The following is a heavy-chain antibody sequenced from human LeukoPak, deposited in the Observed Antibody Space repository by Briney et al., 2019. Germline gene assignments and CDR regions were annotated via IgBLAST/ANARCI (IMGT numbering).Heavy chain of an antibody. CDR1: GFTFSSYS. D-gene: IGHD5-12*01. J-gene: IGHJ6*03. V-gene: IGHV3-21*01. CDR2: ISSSSYI. Sequence: PGGSLRLSCAASGFTFSSYSMNWVRQAPGKGLEWVSSISSSSYIYYADSVKGRFTISRDNAKNSLYLQMNSLRAEDTAVYYCARSGYARGYYYYYYMDVWGKGTTVTVSS. CDR3: ARSGYARGYYYYYYMDV.